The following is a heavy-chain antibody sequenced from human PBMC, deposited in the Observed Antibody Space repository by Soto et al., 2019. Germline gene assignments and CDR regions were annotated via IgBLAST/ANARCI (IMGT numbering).Heavy chain of an antibody. V-gene: IGHV1-18*04. CDR3: ARELYQPLRLTPHPYFDY. CDR2: ISAYNGNT. CDR1: GYTFTSYG. J-gene: IGHJ4*02. Sequence: ASVKVSCKASGYTFTSYGISWVRQAPGQGLEWMGWISAYNGNTNYAQKLQGRVTMTTDTSTSTAYMELRSLRSDDTAVYYCARELYQPLRLTPHPYFDYWGQGTLVTVSS. D-gene: IGHD3-3*01.